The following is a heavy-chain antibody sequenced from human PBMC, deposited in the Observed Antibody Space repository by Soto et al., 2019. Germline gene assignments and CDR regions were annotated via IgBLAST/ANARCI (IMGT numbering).Heavy chain of an antibody. J-gene: IGHJ6*02. CDR1: GGSISSSNW. CDR3: ARDRPCYVLGSCYYHYYYYRVEL. D-gene: IGHD3-16*01. V-gene: IGHV4-4*02. Sequence: SETLSLTCAVSGGSISSSNWWSWVRQPPGKGLEWIGEIYHSGSTNYNPSFKSRVTVSVDKSKNQFSLKLSSVTAADTAVYYWARDRPCYVLGSCYYHYYYYRVELCGQGPPATVPS. CDR2: IYHSGST.